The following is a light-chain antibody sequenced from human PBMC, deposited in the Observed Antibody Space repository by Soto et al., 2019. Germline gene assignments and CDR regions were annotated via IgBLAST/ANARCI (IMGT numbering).Light chain of an antibody. V-gene: IGKV2-24*01. J-gene: IGKJ1*01. CDR1: ESLLHSDGNTY. Sequence: IVLTQTPLSSPVTLGQPASFSCRSAESLLHSDGNTYLSWLHQRPGQPPRLLIYQVSRRFPGVPDRISGSGAGTNFTLRISRVESADAGTYFCMQSSQLRTFGQGTKVDIK. CDR2: QVS. CDR3: MQSSQLRT.